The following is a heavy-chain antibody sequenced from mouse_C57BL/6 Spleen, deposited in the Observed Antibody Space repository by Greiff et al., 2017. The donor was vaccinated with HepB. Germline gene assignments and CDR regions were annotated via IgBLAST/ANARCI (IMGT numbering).Heavy chain of an antibody. CDR2: ISSGGSYT. D-gene: IGHD1-1*01. CDR3: ARDYYGSSVYAMDY. J-gene: IGHJ4*01. CDR1: GFTFSSYG. Sequence: EVQLVESGGDLVKPGGSLKLSCAASGFTFSSYGMSWVRQTPDKRLEWVATISSGGSYTYYPDSVKGRFTISRDNAKNTLYLQMSSLKSEDTAMYYCARDYYGSSVYAMDYWGQGTSVTVSS. V-gene: IGHV5-6*01.